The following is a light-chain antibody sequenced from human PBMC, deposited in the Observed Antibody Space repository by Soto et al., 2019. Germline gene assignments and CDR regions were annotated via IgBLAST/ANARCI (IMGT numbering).Light chain of an antibody. J-gene: IGKJ5*01. Sequence: ESVRIKYKETLSVSPGERSTLSCMASQSVDKHLHWYQQKPGQAPRLLIYGASTRATGIPARFSGSGSGTDFTLTINFLQPEDFAPYYCQQAACRLIPFCQGTRLEVK. CDR1: QSVDKH. CDR3: QQAACRLIP. CDR2: GAS. V-gene: IGKV3-15*01.